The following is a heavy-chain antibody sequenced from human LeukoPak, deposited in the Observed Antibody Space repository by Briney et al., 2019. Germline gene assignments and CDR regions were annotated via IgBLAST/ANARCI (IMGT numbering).Heavy chain of an antibody. CDR3: TKDYSNTWYGDYYYHYMDV. Sequence: QSGGSLRLSCAASGFTFSSYGMRWVRQAPGKGLEWVSAISGSGGTTYYADSVKGRFTISRDNARDSLFLQINSLRTEDTALYYCTKDYSNTWYGDYYYHYMDVWGKGTTVTVSS. J-gene: IGHJ6*03. CDR1: GFTFSSYG. V-gene: IGHV3-23*01. D-gene: IGHD4-17*01. CDR2: ISGSGGTT.